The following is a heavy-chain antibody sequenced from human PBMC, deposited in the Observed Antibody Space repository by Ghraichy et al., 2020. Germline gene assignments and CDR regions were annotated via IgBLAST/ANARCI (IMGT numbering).Heavy chain of an antibody. Sequence: SETLSLTCTVSGGSISSYYWSWIRQPPGKGLEWIGYIYYSGSTNYNPSLKSRVTISVDTSKNQFSLKLSSVTAADTAVYYCARGSYQGIIRNWFDPWGQGTLVTVSS. D-gene: IGHD3-16*02. V-gene: IGHV4-59*01. CDR1: GGSISSYY. J-gene: IGHJ5*02. CDR3: ARGSYQGIIRNWFDP. CDR2: IYYSGST.